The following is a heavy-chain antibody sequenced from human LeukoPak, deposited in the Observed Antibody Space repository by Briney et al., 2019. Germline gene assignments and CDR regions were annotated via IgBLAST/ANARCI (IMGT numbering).Heavy chain of an antibody. V-gene: IGHV3-7*01. J-gene: IGHJ5*02. Sequence: GGSLRLSCAASGFTFSSYWMSWVRQAPGKGLEWVANIKQDGSEKYYVDSVKGRFTISRDNAKNSLYLQMNSLRAEDTAVYYCASDWYCSSTSCFNWFDPWGQGTLVTVSS. CDR3: ASDWYCSSTSCFNWFDP. CDR1: GFTFSSYW. D-gene: IGHD2-2*01. CDR2: IKQDGSEK.